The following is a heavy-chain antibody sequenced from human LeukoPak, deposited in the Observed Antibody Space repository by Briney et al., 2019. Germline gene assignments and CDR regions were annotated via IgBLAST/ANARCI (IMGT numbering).Heavy chain of an antibody. J-gene: IGHJ4*02. D-gene: IGHD3-22*01. CDR2: IKQDGSEE. CDR1: GFTFSRSW. CDR3: ARDTDANYYDSSGYYGRFDY. V-gene: IGHV3-7*01. Sequence: GGSLRLSCAASGFTFSRSWMSWVRQAPGKGLEWVANIKQDGSEEYYVDSVKDRFTISRDNSKNTLYLQMNSLRAEDTAVYYCARDTDANYYDSSGYYGRFDYWGQGTLVTVSS.